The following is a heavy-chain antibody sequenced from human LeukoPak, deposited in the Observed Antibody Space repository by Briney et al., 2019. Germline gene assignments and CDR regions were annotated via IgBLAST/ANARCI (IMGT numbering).Heavy chain of an antibody. Sequence: GGSLRLSCAASGFTFSRYDMNWVRQAPGKGLEWVSSISSINSYIYYADSVKGRFTISRDNAKNSLYLQMNSLRAEDTAVYYCARVVVTATRFDYWGQGTLVTVSS. J-gene: IGHJ4*02. CDR3: ARVVVTATRFDY. CDR1: GFTFSRYD. CDR2: ISSINSYI. D-gene: IGHD2-21*02. V-gene: IGHV3-21*06.